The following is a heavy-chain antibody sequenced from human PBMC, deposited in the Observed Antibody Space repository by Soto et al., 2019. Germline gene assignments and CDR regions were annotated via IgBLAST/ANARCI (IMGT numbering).Heavy chain of an antibody. J-gene: IGHJ5*02. V-gene: IGHV1-69*13. D-gene: IGHD3-22*01. CDR3: ARADYYDSGPGWFDP. CDR2: IIPIFGTA. Sequence: SVKVSCKASGGTFSIYAISWVRQAPGQGLEWMGGIIPIFGTANYAQKFQGRVTITADESTSTAYMELSSLRSEDTAVYYCARADYYDSGPGWFDPWGQGTLVTVSS. CDR1: GGTFSIYA.